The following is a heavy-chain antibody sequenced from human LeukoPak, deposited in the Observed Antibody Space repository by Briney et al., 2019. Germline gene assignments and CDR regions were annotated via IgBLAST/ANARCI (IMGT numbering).Heavy chain of an antibody. Sequence: ASVKVSCKASGYTFTGNYMHWVRQAPGQGLEWMGWVNPKSGSTNYAQKFQGRVTMTRDTSISTAYMELSRLRSDDTAVYYCARDSFYCSGGSCYSYYYYYYMDVWGKGTTVTVSS. CDR3: ARDSFYCSGGSCYSYYYYYYMDV. J-gene: IGHJ6*03. D-gene: IGHD2-15*01. CDR2: VNPKSGST. CDR1: GYTFTGNY. V-gene: IGHV1-2*02.